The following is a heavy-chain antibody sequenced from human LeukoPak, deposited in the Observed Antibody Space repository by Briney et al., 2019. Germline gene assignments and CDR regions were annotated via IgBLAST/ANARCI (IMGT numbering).Heavy chain of an antibody. CDR2: VSGSGGST. Sequence: SGGSLRLSCAASGFTFSGYAMTWVRQAPGKGLEWISSVSGSGGSTYSADSVKGRLTISRDNSKNTLYLQMNSLRADDTAVYYCARHLGISGPTSLTYFDYWGQGTLVTVSS. D-gene: IGHD3/OR15-3a*01. CDR3: ARHLGISGPTSLTYFDY. V-gene: IGHV3-23*01. CDR1: GFTFSGYA. J-gene: IGHJ4*02.